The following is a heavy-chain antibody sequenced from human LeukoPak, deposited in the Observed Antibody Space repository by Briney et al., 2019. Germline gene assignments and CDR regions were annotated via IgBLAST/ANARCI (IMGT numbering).Heavy chain of an antibody. D-gene: IGHD2-15*01. CDR1: GFTFRNYY. CDR3: AKVSCSGGSCYSAPVFDY. J-gene: IGHJ4*02. CDR2: ISLDGNNE. Sequence: GRSLRLSCAASGFTFRNYYMHWVRQAPGKGLEWVAVISLDGNNEYYADSVKGRFSLSRDNSMNTLYLQLNSLRAEDTAVYYCAKVSCSGGSCYSAPVFDYWGQGTLVTVSS. V-gene: IGHV3-30-3*01.